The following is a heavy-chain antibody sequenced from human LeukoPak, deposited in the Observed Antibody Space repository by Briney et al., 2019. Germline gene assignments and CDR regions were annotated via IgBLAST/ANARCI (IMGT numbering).Heavy chain of an antibody. D-gene: IGHD3-10*01. CDR3: ARAHYDSGSTVDY. V-gene: IGHV1-2*02. CDR2: INPNSGGT. J-gene: IGHJ4*02. Sequence: ASVKVSCNASGYTFSGYYMHWVRQAPGQGLEWMGWINPNSGGTNYAQKFQGRVTMTRDTSISTAYMELSRLRSDDTAVYYCARAHYDSGSTVDYWGQGTLVTVSS. CDR1: GYTFSGYY.